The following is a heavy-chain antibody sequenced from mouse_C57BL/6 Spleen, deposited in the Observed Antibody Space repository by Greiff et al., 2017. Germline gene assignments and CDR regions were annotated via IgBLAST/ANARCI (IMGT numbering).Heavy chain of an antibody. Sequence: QVQLKQSGAELVRPGASVTLSCKASGYTFTDYEMHWVKQTPVHGLEWIGAIDPETGGTAYNQKFKGKAILTADKSSSTAYMELRSLTSEDSAVYYCTSVPLTGTYFDVWGTGTTVTVSS. CDR2: IDPETGGT. V-gene: IGHV1-15*01. D-gene: IGHD4-1*01. CDR1: GYTFTDYE. CDR3: TSVPLTGTYFDV. J-gene: IGHJ1*03.